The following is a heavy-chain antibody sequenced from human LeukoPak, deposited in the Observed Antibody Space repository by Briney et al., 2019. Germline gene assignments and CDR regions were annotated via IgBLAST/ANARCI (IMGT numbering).Heavy chain of an antibody. V-gene: IGHV3-21*01. D-gene: IGHD4-17*01. CDR3: ARGLTTTVNWFDP. CDR2: ISSSSSYI. J-gene: IGHJ5*02. Sequence: PGGSLRLSCAASGFTFSSYSMNWVRQAPGKGLEWVSSISSSSSYIYYADSVKGRFTISRDNAKNSLYLQMNSLRAEDTAVYYCARGLTTTVNWFDPWGQGTLVTVSS. CDR1: GFTFSSYS.